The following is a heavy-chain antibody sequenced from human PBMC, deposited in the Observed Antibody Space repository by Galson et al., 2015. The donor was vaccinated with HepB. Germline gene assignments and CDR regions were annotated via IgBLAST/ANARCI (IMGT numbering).Heavy chain of an antibody. V-gene: IGHV5-51*03. CDR1: GYSFTSYW. Sequence: QSGAEVKKPGESLKISCKGSGYSFTSYWIGWVRQMPGKGLEWMGIIYPGDSDTRYSPSFQGQVTISADKSISTAYLQWSSLKASDTAMYYCARLGGGDLIAVAGQSATGAFDIWGQGTMVTVSS. D-gene: IGHD6-19*01. J-gene: IGHJ3*02. CDR3: ARLGGGDLIAVAGQSATGAFDI. CDR2: IYPGDSDT.